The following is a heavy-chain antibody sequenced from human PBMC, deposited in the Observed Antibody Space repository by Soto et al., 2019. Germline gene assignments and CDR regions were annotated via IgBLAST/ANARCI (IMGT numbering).Heavy chain of an antibody. CDR2: IDPSDSFT. Sequence: GESLKISCKGSGYSFTSYWISWVRQMPGKGLEWMGRIDPSDSFTNYTPSFQGHVTISADKAIRTAYLQWSSLKAADTAMYYCASGYSSSTVFDYWGQGTLVTVSS. D-gene: IGHD6-6*01. CDR3: ASGYSSSTVFDY. CDR1: GYSFTSYW. J-gene: IGHJ4*02. V-gene: IGHV5-10-1*01.